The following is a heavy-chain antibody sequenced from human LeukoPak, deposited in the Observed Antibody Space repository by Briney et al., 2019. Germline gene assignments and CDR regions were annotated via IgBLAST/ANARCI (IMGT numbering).Heavy chain of an antibody. D-gene: IGHD3-10*01. V-gene: IGHV4-30-2*01. CDR1: GGSISSGGYY. CDR3: ARSYYGSGDYGMDV. CDR2: IYHSGST. J-gene: IGHJ6*02. Sequence: PSETLSLTCTVSGGSISSGGYYWSWIRQPPGKGLEWIGYIYHSGSTYYNPSLKSRVTISVDRSKNQFSLKLSSVTAADTAVYYCARSYYGSGDYGMDVWGQGTTVTVSS.